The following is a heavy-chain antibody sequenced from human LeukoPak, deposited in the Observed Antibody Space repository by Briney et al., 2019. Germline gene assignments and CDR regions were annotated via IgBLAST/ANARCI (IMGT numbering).Heavy chain of an antibody. CDR3: ARVPGDY. Sequence: GGSLRLSCAASGFTFSDYSFNWLRQAPGKGLEWVSSISGSSTYIYYADSVKGRFTISRDNAKNSLYLQMNSLRAEDTAVYYCARVPGDYWGQGTLVTVSS. CDR2: ISGSSTYI. D-gene: IGHD3-10*01. CDR1: GFTFSDYS. J-gene: IGHJ4*02. V-gene: IGHV3-21*01.